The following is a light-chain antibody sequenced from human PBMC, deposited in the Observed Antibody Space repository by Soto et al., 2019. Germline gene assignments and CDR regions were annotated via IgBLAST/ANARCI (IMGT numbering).Light chain of an antibody. CDR2: GAS. V-gene: IGKV3-15*01. CDR3: QQHGQWPIT. J-gene: IGKJ5*01. CDR1: QNVRSN. Sequence: EIVMTQSPATLSVSPGERATLSCRASQNVRSNLAWYQQKPAQAPRLLIYGASTRATGVPARFSGSGSGTEFTLTISSLQPEDFATYYCQQHGQWPITFGQGTRLEIK.